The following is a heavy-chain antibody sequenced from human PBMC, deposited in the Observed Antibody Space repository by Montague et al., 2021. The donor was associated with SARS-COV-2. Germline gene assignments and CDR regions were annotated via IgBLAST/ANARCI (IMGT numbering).Heavy chain of an antibody. V-gene: IGHV4-34*01. CDR1: GGSFGVHY. D-gene: IGHD3-10*01. CDR3: AGGFTSWSGAGY. Sequence: SETLSLTCAVYGGSFGVHYWSWLRQPPGKGLEWIGEINRSGSTNFNTSLKSRFTISVDTSKNQFSLKLTSVTAADTAVYFCAGGFTSWSGAGYWGQGTLVTVSS. CDR2: INRSGST. J-gene: IGHJ1*01.